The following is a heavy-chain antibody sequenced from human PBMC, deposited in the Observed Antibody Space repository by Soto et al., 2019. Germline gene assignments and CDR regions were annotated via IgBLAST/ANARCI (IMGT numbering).Heavy chain of an antibody. CDR2: ISSSGNM. D-gene: IGHD6-19*01. CDR1: GFTLSDYY. J-gene: IGHJ4*02. V-gene: IGHV3-11*01. CDR3: ARRGSSGWYEGYFDD. Sequence: PGGSLRLSCEASGFTLSDYYMTWIRQAPGKGLEWVSHISSSGNMYHADSVQGRFTISRDNAKNSLYLQMTSLRDGDTAVYYCARRGSSGWYEGYFDDWGQGTLVTVSS.